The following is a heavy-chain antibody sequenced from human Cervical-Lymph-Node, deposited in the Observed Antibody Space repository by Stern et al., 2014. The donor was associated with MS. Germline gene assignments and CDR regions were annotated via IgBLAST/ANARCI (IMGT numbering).Heavy chain of an antibody. V-gene: IGHV1-69*09. D-gene: IGHD6-19*01. J-gene: IGHJ4*02. CDR2: IIPLLGIA. CDR1: GGTFSSYA. CDR3: ARGGGDSSGWYRYYFDY. Sequence: VQLVQSGAEVKKPGSSVKVSCKASGGTFSSYAISWVRQAPGQGLELMGRIIPLLGIANYARKFQGRVTITADKSTSTADMDLSSLRAEDTAVYYCARGGGDSSGWYRYYFDYWGQGTLVTVSS.